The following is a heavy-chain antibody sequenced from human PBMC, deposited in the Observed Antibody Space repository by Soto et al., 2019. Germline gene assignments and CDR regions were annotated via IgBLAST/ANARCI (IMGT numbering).Heavy chain of an antibody. CDR2: IRSKANSYAT. D-gene: IGHD3-22*01. CDR1: GFTFSGSA. V-gene: IGHV3-73*01. CDR3: TSSALIDYYYYYGMDV. Sequence: GGSLSLSCAASGFTFSGSAMHWVRQASGKGLEWVGRIRSKANSYATAYAASVKGRFTISRDDSKNTAYLQMNSLKTEDTAVYYCTSSALIDYYYYYGMDVWGQGTTVTVSS. J-gene: IGHJ6*02.